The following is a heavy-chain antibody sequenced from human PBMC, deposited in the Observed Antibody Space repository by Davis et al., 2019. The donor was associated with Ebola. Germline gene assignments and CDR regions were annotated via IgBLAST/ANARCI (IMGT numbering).Heavy chain of an antibody. CDR3: TTPGGQDSGYDVFDI. J-gene: IGHJ3*02. Sequence: ASVKVSCKASGYTFRNSAISWVRQAPGQGLEWMGWISAYNGNTNYAQILQGRVTMTTDSSTGTAYMELRSLRSDDTALYYCTTPGGQDSGYDVFDIWGQGTMVTVSS. CDR1: GYTFRNSA. V-gene: IGHV1-18*01. D-gene: IGHD5-12*01. CDR2: ISAYNGNT.